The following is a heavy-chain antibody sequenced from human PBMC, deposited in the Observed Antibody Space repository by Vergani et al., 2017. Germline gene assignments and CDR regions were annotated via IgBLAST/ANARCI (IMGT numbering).Heavy chain of an antibody. D-gene: IGHD6-19*01. CDR2: MYHSGST. CDR3: ASDTHSGQRADR. CDR1: GDSMSGYY. Sequence: QVQLQESGPGLVKPSETLSLTCSVSGDSMSGYYWSWIRQPPGKELEWIGYMYHSGSTNYNPSLETRVTISGDTSKNQFSLKLNSVTAADTAVYYCASDTHSGQRADRWGQGILVTVTS. J-gene: IGHJ5*02. V-gene: IGHV4-59*01.